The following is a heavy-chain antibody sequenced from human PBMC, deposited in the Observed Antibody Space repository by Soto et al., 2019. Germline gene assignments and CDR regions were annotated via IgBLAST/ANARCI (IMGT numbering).Heavy chain of an antibody. CDR3: ARGGYYYGSGSYYNGGYYYYGMDV. Sequence: ESGEGLVQPGGSLRLSCAASGFTFSSYAMHWVRQAPGKGLEYVSAISSNGGSTYYADSVKGRFTISRDNSKNTLYLQMGSLRAEDMAVYYCARGGYYYGSGSYYNGGYYYYGMDVWGQGTTVTVSS. V-gene: IGHV3-64*02. CDR1: GFTFSSYA. J-gene: IGHJ6*02. CDR2: ISSNGGST. D-gene: IGHD3-10*01.